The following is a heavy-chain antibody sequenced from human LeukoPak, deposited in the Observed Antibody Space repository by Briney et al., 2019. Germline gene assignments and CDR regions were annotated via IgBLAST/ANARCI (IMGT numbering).Heavy chain of an antibody. J-gene: IGHJ4*02. CDR1: GGSIRSYH. CDR2: IYYSGST. V-gene: IGHV4-59*01. Sequence: SETLSLTCTVSGGSIRSYHWNWIRQSPGKTLEWIGYIYYSGSTNYNPSLKSRVTISVDTSKSQFSLKLSSVTAADTAVYYCARDEGGQLNYFDYWGQGTLVTVSS. CDR3: ARDEGGQLNYFDY. D-gene: IGHD2-2*01.